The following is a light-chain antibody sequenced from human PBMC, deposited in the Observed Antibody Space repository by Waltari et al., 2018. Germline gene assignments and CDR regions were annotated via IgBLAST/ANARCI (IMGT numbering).Light chain of an antibody. V-gene: IGKV3-11*01. CDR3: QQRSNWPRT. CDR2: DAS. J-gene: IGKJ2*01. Sequence: EIVLTQSPATLSLSPGERATLSCRPSQSVSSYLAWYQQKPGQAPRLLIYDASNRATGIPPRFSGSGSGTDFTLTISSLEPEDFAVYYCQQRSNWPRTFGQGTKLEIK. CDR1: QSVSSY.